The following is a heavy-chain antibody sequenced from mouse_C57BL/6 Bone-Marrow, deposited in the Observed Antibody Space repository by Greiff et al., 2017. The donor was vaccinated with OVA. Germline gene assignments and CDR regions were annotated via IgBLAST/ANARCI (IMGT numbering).Heavy chain of an antibody. J-gene: IGHJ1*03. CDR2: IYPGSGST. Sequence: QVQLQQPGAELVKPGASVKMSCKASGYTFTSYWITWVKQRPGQGLEWIGDIYPGSGSTNYNEKFKSKATLTVDTSSSTAYMQLSSLTYEDSAVYYCARSGGITTVVANWYFDVWGTGTTVTVSS. D-gene: IGHD1-1*01. CDR1: GYTFTSYW. CDR3: ARSGGITTVVANWYFDV. V-gene: IGHV1-55*01.